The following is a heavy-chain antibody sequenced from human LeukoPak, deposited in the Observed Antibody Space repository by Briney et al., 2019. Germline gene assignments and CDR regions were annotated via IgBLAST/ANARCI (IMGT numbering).Heavy chain of an antibody. V-gene: IGHV7-4-1*02. Sequence: ASVKVSCKASGYTFTSYAMNWVRQAPGQGLEWMGWINTNTGNPTYAQGFTGRFVFSLDTSVSTAYLQISSLKAEDTAVYYCARDRESIRITRVRGAAYLGFDIWGQGTMVTVSS. CDR3: ARDRESIRITRVRGAAYLGFDI. CDR2: INTNTGNP. D-gene: IGHD3-10*01. CDR1: GYTFTSYA. J-gene: IGHJ3*02.